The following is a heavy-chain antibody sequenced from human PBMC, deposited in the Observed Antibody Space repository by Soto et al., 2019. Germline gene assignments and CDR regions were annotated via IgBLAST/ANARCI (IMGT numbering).Heavy chain of an antibody. D-gene: IGHD2-15*01. CDR1: GGTFSSYA. Sequence: QVQLVQSGAEVKKPGSSVKVSCKASGGTFSSYAISWVRQAPGQGLEWMGGIIPIFGTANYAQKFQGRVTITAEKSTSTAYMELSSLRSEDTAVYYCASESDSSDYYYYGMDVWGQGTTVTVSS. J-gene: IGHJ6*02. CDR2: IIPIFGTA. V-gene: IGHV1-69*06. CDR3: ASESDSSDYYYYGMDV.